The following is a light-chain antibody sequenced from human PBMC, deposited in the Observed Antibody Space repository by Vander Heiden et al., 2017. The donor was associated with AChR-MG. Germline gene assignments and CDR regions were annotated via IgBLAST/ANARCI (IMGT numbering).Light chain of an antibody. CDR3: LSYDSSRGGFYV. CDR2: DNH. Sequence: QSVLTHPPSVSGAAGQRVTISCTGSTSNIGGGYDVHWYQQLPGRAPTPLIQDNHIRPSGVPDRFSGSKSGTSAALTITGLQAEDEADYHCLSYDSSRGGFYVFGSGTRVTVL. CDR1: TSNIGGGYD. V-gene: IGLV1-40*01. J-gene: IGLJ1*01.